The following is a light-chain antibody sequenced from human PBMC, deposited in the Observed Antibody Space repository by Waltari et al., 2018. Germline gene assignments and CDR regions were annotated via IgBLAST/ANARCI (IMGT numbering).Light chain of an antibody. CDR3: QQYGSSLFT. CDR2: GAS. V-gene: IGKV3-20*01. J-gene: IGKJ4*01. CDR1: QSVSSSY. Sequence: EIVLTQSPGPLSLSPGERGTLSCRASQSVSSSYLAWYQQKPGQAPRLLIYGASSRATGIPDRFSGSGSGTDFTLTISRLEPEDFAVYYCQQYGSSLFTFGGGTKVEIK.